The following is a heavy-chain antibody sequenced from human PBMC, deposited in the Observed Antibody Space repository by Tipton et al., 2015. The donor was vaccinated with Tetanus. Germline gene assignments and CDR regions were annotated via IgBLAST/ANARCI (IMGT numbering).Heavy chain of an antibody. CDR3: ARLHLRTFASSSGF. V-gene: IGHV5-51*01. CDR1: GYSFNTYW. CDR2: IYPGDSDS. Sequence: QLVQSGAEIKKPGESLNISCKASGYSFNTYWIAWVRQMPGKGLEWMGIIYPGDSDSRYSPTFQDQVTMSVDKSINTAFLHWSSLKDSDTAIYYCARLHLRTFASSSGFWGQGTMVTVSS. D-gene: IGHD6-6*01. J-gene: IGHJ4*02.